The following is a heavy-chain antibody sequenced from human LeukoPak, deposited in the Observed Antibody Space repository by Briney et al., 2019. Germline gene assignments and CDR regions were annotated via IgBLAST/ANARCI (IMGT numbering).Heavy chain of an antibody. CDR3: ARGLRDYFDY. V-gene: IGHV1-46*01. J-gene: IGHJ4*02. Sequence: GSSVKVSCKASGGTFSSYAISWVRQAPGQGLEWMGIINPSGGSTSYAQKFQGRVTMTRDTSTSTVYMELSSLRSEDTAVYYCARGLRDYFDYWGQGTLVTVSS. CDR1: GGTFSSYA. D-gene: IGHD5-18*01. CDR2: INPSGGST.